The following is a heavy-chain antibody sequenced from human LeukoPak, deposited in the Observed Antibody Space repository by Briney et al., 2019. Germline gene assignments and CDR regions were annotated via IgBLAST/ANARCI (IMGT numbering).Heavy chain of an antibody. CDR1: GGSISSYY. Sequence: PSETLSLTCTVSGGSISSYYWSWIRQPPGKGLEWIGYIYYSGSTNYNPSLKSRVTISVDTSKNQFSLKLSSVTAADTAVYYCGGAGRGLYPFYYWGQGNLVTVPP. V-gene: IGHV4-59*01. CDR2: IYYSGST. D-gene: IGHD2-2*01. CDR3: GGAGRGLYPFYY. J-gene: IGHJ4*02.